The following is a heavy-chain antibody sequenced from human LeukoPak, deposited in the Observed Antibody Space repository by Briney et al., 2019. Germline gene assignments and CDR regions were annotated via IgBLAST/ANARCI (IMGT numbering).Heavy chain of an antibody. CDR1: GGSISSCY. J-gene: IGHJ5*02. CDR3: ARALALTDVVIVGATTSGWFDP. CDR2: IYYSGST. V-gene: IGHV4-59*01. D-gene: IGHD1-26*01. Sequence: PSETLSLTCAVSGGSISSCYWSWIRQPPGKGLEWIGYIYYSGSTNYNPSLKSRVTISVDTSKNQFSLKLSSVTAADTAVYYCARALALTDVVIVGATTSGWFDPWGQGTLVTVSS.